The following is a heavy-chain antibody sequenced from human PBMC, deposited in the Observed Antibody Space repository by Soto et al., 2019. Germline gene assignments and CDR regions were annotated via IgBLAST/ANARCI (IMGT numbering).Heavy chain of an antibody. CDR3: ARDTTRKEGFGLTYGMDV. V-gene: IGHV3-53*04. D-gene: IGHD3-10*01. CDR1: GFTVSSNY. J-gene: IGHJ6*02. CDR2: IYSGGST. Sequence: EVQLVESGGGLVQPGGSLRLSCAASGFTVSSNYMSWVRQAPGKGLEWVSVIYSGGSTYYADSVKGRFTISRHNSKNTLYLQMNSLRAEDTAVYYCARDTTRKEGFGLTYGMDVWGQGTTVTVSS.